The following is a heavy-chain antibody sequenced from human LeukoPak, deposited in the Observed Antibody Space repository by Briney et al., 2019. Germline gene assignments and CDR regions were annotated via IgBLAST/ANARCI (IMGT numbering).Heavy chain of an antibody. CDR2: LAGDGSGT. V-gene: IGHV3-74*01. J-gene: IGHJ4*01. CDR3: ARDGFTGPVTAYLDY. Sequence: GGSLRLFCAASGFTFNEYPMHWVRQAPGKGLVWVSRLAGDGSGTNSAASVRGRFTISRDNVKNTLYLQMSPLTAEDTAVYFCARDGFTGPVTAYLDYWGQGTLVTVSS. D-gene: IGHD2-8*02. CDR1: GFTFNEYP.